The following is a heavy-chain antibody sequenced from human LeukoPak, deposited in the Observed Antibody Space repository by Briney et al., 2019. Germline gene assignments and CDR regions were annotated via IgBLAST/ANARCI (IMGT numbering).Heavy chain of an antibody. D-gene: IGHD2-8*01. CDR1: GGSISSSGYY. J-gene: IGHJ4*02. V-gene: IGHV4-39*01. CDR2: IYYSGIT. CDR3: ARLLSTRGMFDY. Sequence: PSETLSLTCSVSGGSISSSGYYWGWIRQSPGEGLEWIGNIYYSGITYYNPSLKSRVTISVDTSKNQFSLQLNSVTPEDTAVYYCARLLSTRGMFDYWGQGTLVTVSS.